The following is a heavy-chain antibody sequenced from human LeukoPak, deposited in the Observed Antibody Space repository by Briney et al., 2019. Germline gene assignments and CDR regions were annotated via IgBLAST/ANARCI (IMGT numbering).Heavy chain of an antibody. CDR1: GYTFTSYG. V-gene: IGHV1-18*01. CDR3: ARDETQLLDAFDI. D-gene: IGHD1-26*01. J-gene: IGHJ3*02. CDR2: ISAYNGNT. Sequence: RASVKVSCKASGYTFTSYGISWVRQAPGQGLEWMGWISAYNGNTNYAQKLQGRVTMTTDTSTSAAYMELRSLRSDDTAVYYCARDETQLLDAFDIWGQGTMVTISS.